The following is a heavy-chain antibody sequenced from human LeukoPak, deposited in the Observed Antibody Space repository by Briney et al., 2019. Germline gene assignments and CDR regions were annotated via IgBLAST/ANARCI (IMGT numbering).Heavy chain of an antibody. CDR1: GFTFSSYS. Sequence: PGGSLRLSCAASGFTFSSYSMNWVRQAPGKGLEWVSYISSSSSTIYYADTVKGRFTIPRDNAKNSLYLQMNSLRAEDTAVYYCARDAFYCSGGSCYSGLDYWGQGTLVTVSS. CDR3: ARDAFYCSGGSCYSGLDY. V-gene: IGHV3-48*01. CDR2: ISSSSSTI. J-gene: IGHJ4*02. D-gene: IGHD2-15*01.